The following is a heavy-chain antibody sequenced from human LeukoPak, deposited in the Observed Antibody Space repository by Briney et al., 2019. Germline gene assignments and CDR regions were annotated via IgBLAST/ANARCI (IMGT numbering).Heavy chain of an antibody. D-gene: IGHD6-13*01. CDR1: GFTVSSSY. Sequence: GGSLRLSCAASGFTVSSSYMSWVRQAPGKGLEWVSVIYSGGSTYYADSVKGRFTISRDNSKNTLYLQMNSLRAEDTAVYYCARGGYSSSWYGDFDHWGQGTLVTVSS. CDR3: ARGGYSSSWYGDFDH. J-gene: IGHJ4*02. CDR2: IYSGGST. V-gene: IGHV3-66*01.